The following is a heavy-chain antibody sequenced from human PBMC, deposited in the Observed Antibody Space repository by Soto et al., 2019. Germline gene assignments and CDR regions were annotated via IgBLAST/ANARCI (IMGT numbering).Heavy chain of an antibody. V-gene: IGHV3-23*01. CDR1: GFTFSAYA. Sequence: EVQLLESGGGLVQPGGSLRLSCAASGFTFSAYAMGWVRQAPGKGLEWVSTIHGGGGGTHYADSVKGRFTISRDDSKSTLYATINGLRAEDTAVYYCAKFEGNPLEYWYLDFWGRGTLVTVSS. CDR2: IHGGGGGT. D-gene: IGHD1-1*01. CDR3: AKFEGNPLEYWYLDF. J-gene: IGHJ2*01.